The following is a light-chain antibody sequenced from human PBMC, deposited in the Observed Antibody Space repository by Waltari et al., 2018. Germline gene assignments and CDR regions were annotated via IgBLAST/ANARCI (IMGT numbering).Light chain of an antibody. J-gene: IGLJ2*01. CDR2: ADS. CDR3: QVWDSTTQGL. CDR1: NIGTKN. Sequence: SFELTQPPSVSAASGQTARLTCGGGNIGTKNVHWYQQKPPQAPVLVIYADSKQPSGIPERFSGSNSGNTATLTISRVEAGDEADYYCQVWDSTTQGLFGGGTRLTVL. V-gene: IGLV3-21*02.